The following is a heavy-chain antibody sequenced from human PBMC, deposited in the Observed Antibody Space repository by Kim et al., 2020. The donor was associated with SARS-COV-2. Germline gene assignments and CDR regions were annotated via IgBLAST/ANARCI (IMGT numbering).Heavy chain of an antibody. Sequence: SVKGRFTIPRDNSKNSLYLQMNSLRTEATALYYCTKDIWGFIDYDSTPSDYWGQGTLVTVSS. D-gene: IGHD5-12*01. V-gene: IGHV3-43*01. J-gene: IGHJ4*02. CDR3: TKDIWGFIDYDSTPSDY.